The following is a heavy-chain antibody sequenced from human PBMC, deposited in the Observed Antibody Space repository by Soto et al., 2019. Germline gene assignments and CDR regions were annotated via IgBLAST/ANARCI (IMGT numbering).Heavy chain of an antibody. CDR3: ATDLPYTAMLYGMDV. CDR2: MNPNSGNT. CDR1: GYTFTSYD. Sequence: ASVKVSCKASGYTFTSYDINWVRQATGQGLEWMGWMNPNSGNTGFAQKFQGRVTMTKNTSTNTAYMELSSLRSEDTAVYYCATDLPYTAMLYGMDVWGQGTTVTVSS. V-gene: IGHV1-8*01. D-gene: IGHD5-18*01. J-gene: IGHJ6*02.